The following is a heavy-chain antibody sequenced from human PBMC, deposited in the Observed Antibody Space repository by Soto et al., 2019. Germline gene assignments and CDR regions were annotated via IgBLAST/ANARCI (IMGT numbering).Heavy chain of an antibody. CDR1: GFTFTSSA. D-gene: IGHD3-9*01. V-gene: IGHV1-58*02. CDR3: AADPSWHHFDWFGSYGMDV. Sequence: SVKVSCKASGFTFTSSAMQWVRQARGQSLEWIGWIVVGSGNTNYAQKFQERVTITRDMSTSTAYMELSSLRSEDTAVYYCAADPSWHHFDWFGSYGMDVWAQGTTVTVSS. CDR2: IVVGSGNT. J-gene: IGHJ6*02.